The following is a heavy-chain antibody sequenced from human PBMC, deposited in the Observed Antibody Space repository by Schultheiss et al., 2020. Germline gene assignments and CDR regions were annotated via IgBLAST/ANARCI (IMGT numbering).Heavy chain of an antibody. V-gene: IGHV4-59*08. CDR3: ARNYRSGWYRYYYGMDV. J-gene: IGHJ6*02. D-gene: IGHD6-19*01. Sequence: SETMSLTCAVYGGSFSGYYWSWIRQPPGKGLEWIGYIYYSGSTNYNPSLKSRVTISVDTSKNQFSLKLTSVTAADTAVYYCARNYRSGWYRYYYGMDVWGQGTTVTVSS. CDR1: GGSFSGYY. CDR2: IYYSGST.